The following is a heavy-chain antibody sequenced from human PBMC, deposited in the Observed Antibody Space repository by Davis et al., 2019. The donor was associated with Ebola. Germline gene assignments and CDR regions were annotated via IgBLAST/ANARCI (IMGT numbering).Heavy chain of an antibody. D-gene: IGHD1-26*01. Sequence: PGGSLRLSCAASGFTFSGYCMSWVRQAPGKGLEWVANINQDGREEYYMDSVKGRFTVSRDNAKNSLYLQMNSLRAEDTAMYYCARWGRSGSLDYWGQGTLVTVSS. J-gene: IGHJ4*02. CDR1: GFTFSGYC. CDR3: ARWGRSGSLDY. V-gene: IGHV3-7*01. CDR2: INQDGREE.